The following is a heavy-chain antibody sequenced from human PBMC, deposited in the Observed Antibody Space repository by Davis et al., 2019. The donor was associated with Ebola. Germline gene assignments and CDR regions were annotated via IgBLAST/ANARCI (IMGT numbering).Heavy chain of an antibody. V-gene: IGHV1-46*02. Sequence: AASVKVSCKASGYTFNSYYIHWVRQAPGQGLEWMGIINPSGGSTTYAQKFQGRVTMTRDTSTRTVYMELTSLRSEDTAVYYCARGRCHYEYSGGDYWGQGTLVIVSS. D-gene: IGHD2-21*01. CDR1: GYTFNSYY. CDR3: ARGRCHYEYSGGDY. CDR2: INPSGGST. J-gene: IGHJ4*02.